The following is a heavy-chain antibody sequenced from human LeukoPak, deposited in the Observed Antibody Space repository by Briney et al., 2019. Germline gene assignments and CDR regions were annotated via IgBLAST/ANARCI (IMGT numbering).Heavy chain of an antibody. CDR1: GFTFSTYA. V-gene: IGHV3-66*01. CDR3: ARGRYFDS. Sequence: GGSLRLSCATSGFTFSTYAMNWVRQTPGKGLEWVSVIYSGGNTDFADSVKGRFTVSRDNPTNTLYLQMHSLRAEDTAVYYCARGRYFDSWGQGTLVIVSS. CDR2: IYSGGNT. J-gene: IGHJ4*02.